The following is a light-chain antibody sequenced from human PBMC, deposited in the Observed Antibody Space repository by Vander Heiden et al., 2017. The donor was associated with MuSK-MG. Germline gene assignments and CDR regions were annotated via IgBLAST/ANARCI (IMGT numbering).Light chain of an antibody. CDR2: AAS. J-gene: IGKJ1*01. CDR3: QQTYSIST. V-gene: IGKV1-39*01. Sequence: DIQMTQSPSSLSASVGDRVTVTCRASQSIGSFLNWYQQKPGKAPELQIYAASTLQSGVPSRFSGSGSGTDFALTISSLQPEDFASYFCQQTYSISTFGQGTKVEVK. CDR1: QSIGSF.